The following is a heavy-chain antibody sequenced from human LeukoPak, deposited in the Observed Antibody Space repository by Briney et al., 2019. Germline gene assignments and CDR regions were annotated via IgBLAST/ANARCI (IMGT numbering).Heavy chain of an antibody. J-gene: IGHJ4*02. Sequence: PGGSLRLSCAASGFTFSSYATSWVRQAPGKGLEWVSAISGSAGSTYYADSVKGRFTISRDNSKNTLYLQINSLRAEDTAIYYCAKDGYSSGWYEDYWGQGTLVTVAS. D-gene: IGHD6-19*01. CDR3: AKDGYSSGWYEDY. CDR1: GFTFSSYA. V-gene: IGHV3-23*01. CDR2: ISGSAGST.